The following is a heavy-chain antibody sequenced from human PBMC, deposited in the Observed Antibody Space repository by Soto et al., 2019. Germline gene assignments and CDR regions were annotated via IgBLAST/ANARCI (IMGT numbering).Heavy chain of an antibody. CDR1: GGTFSSYA. CDR2: IIPIFGTA. Sequence: QVQLVQSGAEVKKPGSSVKVSCKASGGTFSSYAISWVRQAPGQGLEWMGGIIPIFGTANYAQKFQGRVTITADESTSTAYMELGSLRSEDTAVYYCARDNPGMTIFGVVRKDYYGMDVWGQGTTVTVSS. D-gene: IGHD3-3*01. V-gene: IGHV1-69*01. J-gene: IGHJ6*02. CDR3: ARDNPGMTIFGVVRKDYYGMDV.